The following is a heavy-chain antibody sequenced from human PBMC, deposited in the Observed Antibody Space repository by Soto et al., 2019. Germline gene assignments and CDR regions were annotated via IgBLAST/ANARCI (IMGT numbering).Heavy chain of an antibody. Sequence: EVQLVESGGGLVQPGGSLRLSCAASGFTFSSYSMNWVRQAPGKGLEWVSYISSSSSTIYYADSVKGRFTISRDNAKNSLYLQMNNLRAEDTAVYYCARHHDRIAEIGWFDRGGQGTLVTVSS. CDR3: ARHHDRIAEIGWFDR. D-gene: IGHD6-13*01. J-gene: IGHJ5*02. CDR2: ISSSSSTI. CDR1: GFTFSSYS. V-gene: IGHV3-48*01.